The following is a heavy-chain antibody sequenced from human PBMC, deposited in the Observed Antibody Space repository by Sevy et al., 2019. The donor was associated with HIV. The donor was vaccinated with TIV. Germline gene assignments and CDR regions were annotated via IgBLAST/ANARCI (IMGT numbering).Heavy chain of an antibody. Sequence: GGSLRLSCAASGFTFSSYSMNWVRQAPGKGLEWVSSISGISNYIYYADSLKGRFTVSRDNARNSLYLQMNSLRADDTAVYYCARNNCSITNCYMGDVFDIWGQGTMVTVSS. D-gene: IGHD2-2*02. J-gene: IGHJ3*02. CDR3: ARNNCSITNCYMGDVFDI. CDR2: ISGISNYI. CDR1: GFTFSSYS. V-gene: IGHV3-21*01.